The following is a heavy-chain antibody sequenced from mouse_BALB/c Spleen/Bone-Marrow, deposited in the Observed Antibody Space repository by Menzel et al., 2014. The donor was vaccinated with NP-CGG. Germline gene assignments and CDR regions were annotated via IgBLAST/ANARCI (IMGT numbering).Heavy chain of an antibody. J-gene: IGHJ4*01. CDR3: ARSDGAMDY. Sequence: DVQLVESGGGLVQPGGSRKLSCAASGFTFSSFGMHWVRRAPEKGLEWVAYISTGSSTIYYADTVKGRFTISRDNPKNTLFLQMTSLRSEDTAMYYCARSDGAMDYWGQGTSVTVSS. D-gene: IGHD2-3*01. V-gene: IGHV5-17*02. CDR2: ISTGSSTI. CDR1: GFTFSSFG.